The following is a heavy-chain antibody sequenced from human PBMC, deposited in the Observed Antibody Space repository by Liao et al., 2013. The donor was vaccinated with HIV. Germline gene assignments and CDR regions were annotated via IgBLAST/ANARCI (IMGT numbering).Heavy chain of an antibody. CDR1: GGSISSYY. Sequence: QVQLQESGPGLVKPSETLSLTCTVSGGSISSYYWSWIRQPPGKGLEWIGYIYYSGSTNYNPSLKNRVTISVDTSKNQFSLKLSSVTAADTAVYYCARVHGDYVDPYYFDYWGQGTLVTVSS. CDR3: ARVHGDYVDPYYFDY. CDR2: IYYSGST. D-gene: IGHD4-17*01. J-gene: IGHJ4*02. V-gene: IGHV4-59*12.